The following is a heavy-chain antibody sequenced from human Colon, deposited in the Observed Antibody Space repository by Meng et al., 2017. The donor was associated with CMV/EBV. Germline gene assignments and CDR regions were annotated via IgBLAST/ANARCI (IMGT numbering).Heavy chain of an antibody. Sequence: GSLRLSCTVSGGSISSYYWSWIRQPPGKGLEWIGYIYYSGSTNYNPSLKSRVTISVDTSKNQFSLKLSSVTAADTAVYYCAGAYAIRWFDPWGQGTLVTVSS. V-gene: IGHV4-59*01. D-gene: IGHD2-8*01. CDR1: GGSISSYY. CDR2: IYYSGST. J-gene: IGHJ5*02. CDR3: AGAYAIRWFDP.